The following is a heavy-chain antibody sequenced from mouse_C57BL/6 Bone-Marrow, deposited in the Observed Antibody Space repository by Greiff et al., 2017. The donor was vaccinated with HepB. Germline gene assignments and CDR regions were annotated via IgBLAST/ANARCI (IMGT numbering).Heavy chain of an antibody. CDR1: GFTFSDYG. CDR3: ARGGSLRRRFAY. CDR2: ISSGSSTI. J-gene: IGHJ3*01. D-gene: IGHD2-12*01. Sequence: EVKLMESGGGLVKPGGSLKLSCAASGFTFSDYGMHWVRQAPEKGLEWVAYISSGSSTIYYADTVKGRFTISRDNAKNTLFLQMTSLRSEDKAMYYCARGGSLRRRFAYWGQGTLVTVSA. V-gene: IGHV5-17*01.